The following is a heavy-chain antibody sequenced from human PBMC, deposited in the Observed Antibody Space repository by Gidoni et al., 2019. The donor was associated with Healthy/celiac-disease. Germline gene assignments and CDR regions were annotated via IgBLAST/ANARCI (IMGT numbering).Heavy chain of an antibody. CDR2: IKQDGSEK. CDR1: GFTFSSFW. Sequence: EVQLVESGGGLVQPGGSLRLSCAASGFTFSSFWMRWVRQAPGKGLEWVANIKQDGSEKYYVDSVKGRFTISRDNAKNSLYLQMNSLRAEDTAVYYCARALYDYVWGSYRYLVGYFDYWGQGTLVTVSS. J-gene: IGHJ4*02. D-gene: IGHD3-16*02. CDR3: ARALYDYVWGSYRYLVGYFDY. V-gene: IGHV3-7*01.